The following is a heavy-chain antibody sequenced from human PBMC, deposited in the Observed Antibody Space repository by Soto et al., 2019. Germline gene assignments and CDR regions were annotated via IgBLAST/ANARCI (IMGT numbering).Heavy chain of an antibody. CDR2: IIPIFGTA. D-gene: IGHD3-9*01. V-gene: IGHV1-69*01. J-gene: IGHJ6*02. CDR1: GGTFSSYA. Sequence: QVQLVQSGAEVKKPGSSVKVSCTASGGTFSSYAISWVRQAPGQGLEWMGGIIPIFGTANYAQKFQGRVTITADESTSTAYMELSSLRSEDTAVYYCARDYDILTGSAYYYGMDVWGQWTTVTVSS. CDR3: ARDYDILTGSAYYYGMDV.